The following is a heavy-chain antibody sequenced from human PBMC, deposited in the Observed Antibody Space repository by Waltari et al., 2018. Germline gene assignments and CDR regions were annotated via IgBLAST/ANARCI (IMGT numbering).Heavy chain of an antibody. J-gene: IGHJ3*02. D-gene: IGHD3-22*01. CDR3: ARPLFDYYDSSGYYYAFDI. CDR2: IIPILVIA. CDR1: GGTFSSYA. V-gene: IGHV1-69*04. Sequence: QVQLVQSGAEVKKPGSSVKVSCKASGGTFSSYAISWVRQAPGQGLEWMGGIIPILVIANYAQKFQGRVTITADESTSTAYMELSSLRSEDTAVYYCARPLFDYYDSSGYYYAFDIWGQGTMVTVSS.